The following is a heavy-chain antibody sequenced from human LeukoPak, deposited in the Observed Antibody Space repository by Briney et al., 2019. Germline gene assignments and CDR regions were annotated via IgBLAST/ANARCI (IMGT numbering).Heavy chain of an antibody. D-gene: IGHD3-10*01. V-gene: IGHV4-34*01. Sequence: SETLSLTCAVYGGSFSGYYWSWIRQPPGKGLEWIGEINHSGSTNYNPSLKSRVTISVDTSKNQFSLKLSSVTAADSAVYYCARRSYYYGSGSFFRYYYYYMDVWGKGTTVTISS. CDR1: GGSFSGYY. CDR3: ARRSYYYGSGSFFRYYYYYMDV. J-gene: IGHJ6*03. CDR2: INHSGST.